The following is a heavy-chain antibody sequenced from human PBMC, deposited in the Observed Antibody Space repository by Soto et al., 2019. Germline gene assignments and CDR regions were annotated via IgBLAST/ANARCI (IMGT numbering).Heavy chain of an antibody. CDR3: ARARSGGYSYGPYFDY. CDR2: INPNSGGT. V-gene: IGHV1-2*02. D-gene: IGHD5-18*01. Sequence: ASVKVSCKASGYTFTGYYMHWVRQAPGQGLEWMGWINPNSGGTNYAQKFQGRVTMTRDTSISTAYMELSRLRSDDTAVYYCARARSGGYSYGPYFDYWGQGTLVTVSS. CDR1: GYTFTGYY. J-gene: IGHJ4*02.